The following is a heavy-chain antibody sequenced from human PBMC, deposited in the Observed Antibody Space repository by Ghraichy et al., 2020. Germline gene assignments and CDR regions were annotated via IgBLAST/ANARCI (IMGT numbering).Heavy chain of an antibody. D-gene: IGHD5-12*01. J-gene: IGHJ4*02. CDR2: VYHSGST. CDR1: GGSINSYY. CDR3: ARSPSGYHYDY. V-gene: IGHV4-59*01. Sequence: SETLSLTCTVSGGSINSYYWSWIRQSPGKELQWIGYVYHSGSTNYNPSLKSRVTMSVDTSKNQFSLKLNSVTAADTAVYYCARSPSGYHYDYWGQGTLVTVSS.